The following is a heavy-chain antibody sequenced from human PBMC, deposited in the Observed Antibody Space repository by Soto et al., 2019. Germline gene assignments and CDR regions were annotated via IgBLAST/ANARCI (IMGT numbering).Heavy chain of an antibody. CDR3: AIQGGAMASSGQSGF. D-gene: IGHD5-12*01. CDR1: GGSISSSSYY. V-gene: IGHV4-39*01. CDR2: IYYSGST. J-gene: IGHJ4*02. Sequence: PSETLSLTCTVSGGSISSSSYYWGWIRQPPGKGLEWIGSIYYSGSTYYNPSLKSRVTISVDTSKNQFSLKLSSVTAADTAVYYCAIQGGAMASSGQSGFWGQGTLVTCSS.